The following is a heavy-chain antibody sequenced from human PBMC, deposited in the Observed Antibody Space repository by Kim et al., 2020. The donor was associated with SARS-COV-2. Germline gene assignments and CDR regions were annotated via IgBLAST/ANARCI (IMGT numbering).Heavy chain of an antibody. V-gene: IGHV4-31*03. CDR2: IYYSGST. Sequence: SETLSLTCTVSGGSISSGGYYWSWIRQHPGKGLGWIGYIYYSGSTYYNPSLKSRVTISVDTSKNQFSLKLSSVTAADTAVYYCARVPIGYDSCGYRWFDYWGQGTLVTVSS. CDR1: GGSISSGGYY. CDR3: ARVPIGYDSCGYRWFDY. D-gene: IGHD3-22*01. J-gene: IGHJ4*02.